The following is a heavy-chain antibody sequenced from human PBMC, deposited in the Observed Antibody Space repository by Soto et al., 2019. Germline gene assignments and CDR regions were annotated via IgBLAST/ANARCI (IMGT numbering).Heavy chain of an antibody. J-gene: IGHJ4*02. Sequence: ASVKVSCKASGYTFTSYYMHWVRQAPGQGLEWMGIINPSGGSTSYAQKFQGRVTMTRDTSTSTVYMELSSLRSEDTAVYYCARESFFTAMVPGGVDYWGQGTLVTVSS. CDR2: INPSGGST. CDR3: ARESFFTAMVPGGVDY. D-gene: IGHD5-18*01. V-gene: IGHV1-46*01. CDR1: GYTFTSYY.